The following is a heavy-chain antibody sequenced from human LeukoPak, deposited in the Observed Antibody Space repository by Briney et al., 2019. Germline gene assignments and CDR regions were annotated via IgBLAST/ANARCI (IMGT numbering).Heavy chain of an antibody. D-gene: IGHD6-19*01. CDR3: ARAEYSSGWYIDSPTDYYYYGMDV. J-gene: IGHJ6*02. V-gene: IGHV1-69*13. CDR1: GGTFSSYA. CDR2: IIPIFGTA. Sequence: SVKVSCKASGGTFSSYAISWVRQAPGQGLEWMGGIIPIFGTANYAQKFQGRVTITADESTSTAYMELSSLRSEDTAVYYCARAEYSSGWYIDSPTDYYYYGMDVWGQGTTVTVSS.